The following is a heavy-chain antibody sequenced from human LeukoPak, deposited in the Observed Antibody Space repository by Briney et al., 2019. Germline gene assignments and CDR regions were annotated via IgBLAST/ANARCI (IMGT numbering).Heavy chain of an antibody. CDR2: INHSGST. V-gene: IGHV4-34*01. D-gene: IGHD3-3*01. J-gene: IGHJ4*02. CDR1: GGSFSGYD. Sequence: SQTLSLTCAVSGGSFSGYDWSWIRQPPGKGLEWIGEINHSGSTNYNPSLKSRVTISVDTSKNQFSLKLSSVTAADTAVYYCARVGVKLRFLEWYPHYYFDYWGQGTLVTVSS. CDR3: ARVGVKLRFLEWYPHYYFDY.